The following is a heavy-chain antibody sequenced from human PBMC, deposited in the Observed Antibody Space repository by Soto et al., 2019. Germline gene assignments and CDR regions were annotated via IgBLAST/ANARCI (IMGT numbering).Heavy chain of an antibody. D-gene: IGHD6-13*01. J-gene: IGHJ6*02. Sequence: SETLSLTCAVYGGSFSGYYWSWIRQPPGKGLEWIGEINHSGSTNYNPSLKSRVTISVDTSKNQFSLKLSSVTAADTAVYYCARGGSPKYSSSGQGKYYYYYYGMDVWGQGTTVTVSS. CDR3: ARGGSPKYSSSGQGKYYYYYYGMDV. V-gene: IGHV4-34*01. CDR2: INHSGST. CDR1: GGSFSGYY.